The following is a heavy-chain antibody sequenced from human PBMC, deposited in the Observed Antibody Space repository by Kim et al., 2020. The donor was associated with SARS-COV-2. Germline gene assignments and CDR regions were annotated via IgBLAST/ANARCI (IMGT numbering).Heavy chain of an antibody. D-gene: IGHD2-15*01. CDR2: ISSSSSYI. Sequence: GGSLRLSCAASGFTFSSYSMDWVRQAPGKGLEWVSSISSSSSYIYYADSVKGRFTISRDNAKNSLYLQMNSLRAEDTAVYYCARDYVEEEVAATLDYYYYGMDVWGQGTTVTVSS. CDR3: ARDYVEEEVAATLDYYYYGMDV. V-gene: IGHV3-21*01. CDR1: GFTFSSYS. J-gene: IGHJ6*02.